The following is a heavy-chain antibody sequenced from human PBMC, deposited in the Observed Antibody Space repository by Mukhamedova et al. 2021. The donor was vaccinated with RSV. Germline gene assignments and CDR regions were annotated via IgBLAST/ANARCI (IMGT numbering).Heavy chain of an antibody. D-gene: IGHD6-13*01. J-gene: IGHJ5*02. CDR2: IDPSDSYT. CDR3: ARLASWAAAGKRDWFDP. V-gene: IGHV5-10-1*01. Sequence: GLEWMGRIDPSDSYTNYSPSFQGHVTISADKSISTAYLQWSSLKASDTAMYYCARLASWAAAGKRDWFDPLGQGTLVTVSS.